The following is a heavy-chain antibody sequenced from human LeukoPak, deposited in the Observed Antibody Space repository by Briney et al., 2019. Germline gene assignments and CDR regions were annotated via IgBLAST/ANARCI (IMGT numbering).Heavy chain of an antibody. CDR2: IYSGGST. J-gene: IGHJ4*02. CDR3: ARARVGYSGYHRD. V-gene: IGHV3-66*01. D-gene: IGHD5-12*01. Sequence: GGSLRLSCAASGFTVSSNYMSWVRQAPGKGLEWVSVIYSGGSTYYADSVKGRFTISRDNSKNTLYLQMNSLRAEDTAVYYCARARVGYSGYHRDWGQGTLVTVSS. CDR1: GFTVSSNY.